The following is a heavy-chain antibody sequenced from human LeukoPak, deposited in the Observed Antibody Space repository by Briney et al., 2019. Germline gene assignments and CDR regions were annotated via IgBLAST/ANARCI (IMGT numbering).Heavy chain of an antibody. Sequence: SVKVSCKASGGTFSSYAISWVRQAPGQGLEWMGGIIPIFGTANYAQKFQGRVTITADESTSTAHMELSSLRSEDTAVYYCARREHGGDNWFDPWGQGTLVTVSS. D-gene: IGHD3-10*01. CDR2: IIPIFGTA. V-gene: IGHV1-69*13. CDR1: GGTFSSYA. J-gene: IGHJ5*02. CDR3: ARREHGGDNWFDP.